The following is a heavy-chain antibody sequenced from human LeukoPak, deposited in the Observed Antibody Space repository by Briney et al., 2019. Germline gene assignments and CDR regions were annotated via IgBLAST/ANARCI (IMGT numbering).Heavy chain of an antibody. CDR2: VNPSTGGT. CDR3: ARTRTGKPDF. J-gene: IGHJ4*02. CDR1: RYTFTVHY. V-gene: IGHV1-2*02. Sequence: ASAKVSCKASRYTFTVHYIHWVRQAPGQGLECMGWVNPSTGGTDYAQKFQDTVTMTRDTSINTAYMELSSLRSVDTAVYYCARTRTGKPDFWGQGTLVTVSS. D-gene: IGHD1-14*01.